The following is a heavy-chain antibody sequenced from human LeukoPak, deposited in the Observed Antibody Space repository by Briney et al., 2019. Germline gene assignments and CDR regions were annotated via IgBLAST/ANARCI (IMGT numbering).Heavy chain of an antibody. CDR3: TRDEATTSRGTLPEY. Sequence: GGSLRLPCAASGFTFSRYEMNWVRQAPGKGLEWISYIDSSGSVIYYVDSVKGRFTISRDNAKNSMFLQMNSLRAEDTAVYYCTRDEATTSRGTLPEYWGQGTLVTVS. J-gene: IGHJ4*02. CDR1: GFTFSRYE. D-gene: IGHD1-14*01. CDR2: IDSSGSVI. V-gene: IGHV3-48*03.